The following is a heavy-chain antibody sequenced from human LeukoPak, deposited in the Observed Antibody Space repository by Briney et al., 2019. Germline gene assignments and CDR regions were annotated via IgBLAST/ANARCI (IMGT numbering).Heavy chain of an antibody. Sequence: GASVKVSRKGSGYTFTSYGISWQRQGPGQGLEWKGWISAYNGNTNYAQKLQRRVTMTTDTATSTADMELRSGTSDDTAVYYCARPGWYRSGRYPYGGQGTLDTVSS. V-gene: IGHV1-18*01. CDR3: ARPGWYRSGRYPY. CDR2: ISAYNGNT. D-gene: IGHD6-19*01. J-gene: IGHJ4*02. CDR1: GYTFTSYG.